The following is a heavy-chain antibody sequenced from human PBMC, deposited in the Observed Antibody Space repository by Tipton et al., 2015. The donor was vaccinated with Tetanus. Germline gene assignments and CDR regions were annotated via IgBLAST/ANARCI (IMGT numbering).Heavy chain of an antibody. Sequence: QLVQSGGEVKKPGESLKISCKGSGYTFNNYWIGWVRQKPGKGLEWMGIIYPGDSDTRYSPSFQGQVTTSVDKSINTAYLQWSSLKASDTSMFYCARAHCTDGVCNFDFWGQGALVTVAS. V-gene: IGHV5-51*01. J-gene: IGHJ4*02. CDR3: ARAHCTDGVCNFDF. D-gene: IGHD2-8*01. CDR1: GYTFNNYW. CDR2: IYPGDSDT.